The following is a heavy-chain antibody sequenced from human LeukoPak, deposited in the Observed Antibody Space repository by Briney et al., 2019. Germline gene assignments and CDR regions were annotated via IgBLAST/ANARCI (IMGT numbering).Heavy chain of an antibody. CDR3: AKDNAVAGIYYYYYGMDV. J-gene: IGHJ6*02. D-gene: IGHD6-19*01. V-gene: IGHV3-30*18. Sequence: PGGSLRLSCAASGFTFSSYGMHWVRQAPGKGLEWVAVISYDGSNKYYADSVKGRFTISRDNSKNTLYLQMNSLRAEDTAVYYCAKDNAVAGIYYYYYGMDVWGQGTTVTVSS. CDR1: GFTFSSYG. CDR2: ISYDGSNK.